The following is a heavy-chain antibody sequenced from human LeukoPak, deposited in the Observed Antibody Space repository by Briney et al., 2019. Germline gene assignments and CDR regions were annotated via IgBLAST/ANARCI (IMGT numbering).Heavy chain of an antibody. J-gene: IGHJ4*02. CDR1: GFTFSIYG. Sequence: GGSLRLSCAASGFTFSIYGMSWVRQAPGKGLEWVSAISGSTYTTYYADSVKGRFTVSRDNAKNSLYLQMNSLRAEDTALYHCARDYHSSGFPSDYWGQGTLVTVSS. CDR3: ARDYHSSGFPSDY. V-gene: IGHV3-23*01. CDR2: ISGSTYTT. D-gene: IGHD3-22*01.